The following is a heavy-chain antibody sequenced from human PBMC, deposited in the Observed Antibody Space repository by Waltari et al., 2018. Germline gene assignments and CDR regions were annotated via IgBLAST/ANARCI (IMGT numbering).Heavy chain of an antibody. CDR1: GFIFSTYA. CDR3: AKDEARFDH. Sequence: EVQLVESGGGLVQPGGSLRLSCAASGFIFSTYAMTWVRQAPGKGLEWVSAISGSGSITYYADSVKGRFTISRDNSKNTFYLHMNSLRAEDTAIYYCAKDEARFDHWGQGTVVTVSS. CDR2: ISGSGSIT. J-gene: IGHJ4*02. V-gene: IGHV3-23*04.